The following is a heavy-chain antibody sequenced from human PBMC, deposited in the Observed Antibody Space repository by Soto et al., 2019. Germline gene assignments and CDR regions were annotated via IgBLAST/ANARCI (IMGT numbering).Heavy chain of an antibody. J-gene: IGHJ6*03. CDR2: ISGSGGST. Sequence: GGSLRLSCAASGFTFSSYAMSWVRQAPGKGLEWVSAISGSGGSTYYADSVKGRFTISRDNSKNTLYLQMNSLRAEDTAVYYCAKDRKVTGTLTKYYYYYYMDVWGKGTTVTVSS. D-gene: IGHD1-7*01. CDR3: AKDRKVTGTLTKYYYYYYMDV. V-gene: IGHV3-23*01. CDR1: GFTFSSYA.